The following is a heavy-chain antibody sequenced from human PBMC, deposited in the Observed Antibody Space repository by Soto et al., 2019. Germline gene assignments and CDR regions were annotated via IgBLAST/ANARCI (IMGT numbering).Heavy chain of an antibody. Sequence: GGSLRLSCAASGFTFSSYGMHWVRQAPGKGLEWVAVISYDGSNKYYADSVKGRFTISRDNSKNTLYLQMNSLRAEDTAVYYCAKELLWFGEFPDYYYGMDVWGQGTTVTVSS. CDR1: GFTFSSYG. CDR2: ISYDGSNK. D-gene: IGHD3-10*01. J-gene: IGHJ6*02. V-gene: IGHV3-30*18. CDR3: AKELLWFGEFPDYYYGMDV.